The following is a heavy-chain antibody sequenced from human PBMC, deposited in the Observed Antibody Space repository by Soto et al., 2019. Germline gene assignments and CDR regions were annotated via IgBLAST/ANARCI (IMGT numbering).Heavy chain of an antibody. V-gene: IGHV1-18*01. CDR3: ARGYLGYCSGGSCRLEIDAFDI. Sequence: ASVKVSCKASGYTFTSYGISWVRQAPGQGLEWMGWISAYNGNTNYAQKLQGRVTMTTDTSTSTAYMELRSLRSDDTAVYYCARGYLGYCSGGSCRLEIDAFDIWGQGTMVTVSS. CDR2: ISAYNGNT. J-gene: IGHJ3*02. CDR1: GYTFTSYG. D-gene: IGHD2-15*01.